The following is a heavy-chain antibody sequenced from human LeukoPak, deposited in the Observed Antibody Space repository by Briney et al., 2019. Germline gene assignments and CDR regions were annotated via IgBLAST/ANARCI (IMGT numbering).Heavy chain of an antibody. CDR2: ISYDGSIK. CDR3: ARLEYDYVSGNYYKLFDY. CDR1: GFTFSTDD. V-gene: IGHV3-30*03. Sequence: PGGSLRLSCAASGFTFSTDDMHWVRQAPGRGLEWVTVISYDGSIKYYADSVKGRFTISRDNAKNSLYLQMNSLRDEDTAVYYCARLEYDYVSGNYYKLFDYWGQGTLVTVCS. J-gene: IGHJ4*02. D-gene: IGHD3-10*01.